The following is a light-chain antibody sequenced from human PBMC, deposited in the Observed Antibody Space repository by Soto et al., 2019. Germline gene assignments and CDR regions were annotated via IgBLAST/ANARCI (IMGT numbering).Light chain of an antibody. CDR3: CSYAGTYTQWV. J-gene: IGLJ3*02. V-gene: IGLV2-11*01. CDR1: SSDVGGYNY. Sequence: QSALTQPRSVSGSPGQSVTISCTGTSSDVGGYNYVSWYQQHPGKAPKLVIYDVSKRPSGVPDRSSGSQSGNTASLTVSGLPAEDEADYSCCSYAGTYTQWVFGGGTKLTVL. CDR2: DVS.